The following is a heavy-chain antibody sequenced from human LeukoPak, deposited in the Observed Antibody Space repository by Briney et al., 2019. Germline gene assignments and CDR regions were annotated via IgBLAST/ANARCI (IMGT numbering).Heavy chain of an antibody. V-gene: IGHV1-2*02. Sequence: ASVKVSCKASGYTFTDYYMHWVRRAPGQGLEWMGWINPNSGGTNYAQKFQGRVTMTGDTSISTAYMELRRLRSDDTAVYYCARDLGYCSGGSCYLFAFHIWGQGTMVTVSS. CDR1: GYTFTDYY. CDR2: INPNSGGT. D-gene: IGHD2-15*01. J-gene: IGHJ3*02. CDR3: ARDLGYCSGGSCYLFAFHI.